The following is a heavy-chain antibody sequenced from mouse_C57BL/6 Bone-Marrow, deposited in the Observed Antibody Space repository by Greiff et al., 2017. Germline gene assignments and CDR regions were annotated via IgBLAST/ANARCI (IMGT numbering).Heavy chain of an antibody. CDR3: ARDKGEDYDVRVYWYFDV. J-gene: IGHJ1*03. D-gene: IGHD2-4*01. Sequence: EVKLVESGGGLVKPGGSLKLSCAASGFTFSSYAMSWVRQTPEKRLEWVATISDGGSYTYYPDNVKGRFTISRDNAKNNLYLQMSHLKSEDTAMYYCARDKGEDYDVRVYWYFDVWGTGTTVTVSS. CDR1: GFTFSSYA. CDR2: ISDGGSYT. V-gene: IGHV5-4*01.